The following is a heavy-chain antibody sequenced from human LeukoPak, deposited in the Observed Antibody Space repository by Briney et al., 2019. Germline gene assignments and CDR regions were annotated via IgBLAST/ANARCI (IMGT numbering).Heavy chain of an antibody. V-gene: IGHV3-48*03. D-gene: IGHD3-22*01. CDR3: ARDTYYDSSGYTYYYYGMDV. J-gene: IGHJ6*02. CDR2: ISGSGSTI. CDR1: GFTFSSYE. Sequence: GGSLRLSCAASGFTFSSYEMNWVRQAPGKGLEWVSYISGSGSTIYYADSVKGRSTISRDNAKNSLHLQMISLRAEDTAVYYCARDTYYDSSGYTYYYYGMDVWGQGTTVTVSS.